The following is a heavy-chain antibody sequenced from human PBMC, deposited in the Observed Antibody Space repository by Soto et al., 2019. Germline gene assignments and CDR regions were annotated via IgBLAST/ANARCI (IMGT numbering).Heavy chain of an antibody. V-gene: IGHV3-74*01. CDR3: ATAEVDY. CDR1: GYTFRNHW. J-gene: IGHJ4*02. Sequence: LRLSCAVAGYTFRNHWMHWVRQAPGKGLEWVSRMNSDGSIINYKDSVKGRFTVSRDNAKNTLYLQMNSLRVEDTAVYYCATAEVDYWGPGTLVTVSS. CDR2: MNSDGSII.